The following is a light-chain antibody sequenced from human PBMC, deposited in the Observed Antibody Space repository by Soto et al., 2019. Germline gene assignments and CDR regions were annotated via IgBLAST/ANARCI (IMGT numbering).Light chain of an antibody. CDR1: QSVSSGY. CDR2: GAS. Sequence: EIVLTQSPGTLSLSPGERGTLSCRASQSVSSGYLAWYQQKPGQAPRLLIYGASSRATGIPNRFSGSGSGTDFTLTISRLEPEDFALYFCQQYDGSPLTFGQGTKVDI. V-gene: IGKV3-20*01. J-gene: IGKJ1*01. CDR3: QQYDGSPLT.